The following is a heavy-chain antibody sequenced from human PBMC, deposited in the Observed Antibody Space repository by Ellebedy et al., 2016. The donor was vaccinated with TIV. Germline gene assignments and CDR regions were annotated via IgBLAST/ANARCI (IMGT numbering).Heavy chain of an antibody. CDR2: TYYSGST. J-gene: IGHJ4*02. Sequence: MPGGSLRLSCIVSGGPIISYYWTWIRQPPGKGLEWPGPTYYSGSTNYNPSLQSRVTISVDTSKKQFSLKLTSVTAADTDVYFRAREGSSSSGIDYWGQGTLVTVSS. V-gene: IGHV4-59*01. D-gene: IGHD6-6*01. CDR3: AREGSSSSGIDY. CDR1: GGPIISYY.